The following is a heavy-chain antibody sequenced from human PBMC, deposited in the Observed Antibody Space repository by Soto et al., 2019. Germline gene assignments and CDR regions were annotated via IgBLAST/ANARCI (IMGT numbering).Heavy chain of an antibody. D-gene: IGHD3-3*01. Sequence: GVLRLSCSGSGFTFGDYALTWFRQAPGKGLEWVGFIRIKFYGGTTEYAASVKGRFTISRDDAKSIAYLQMNSLKTEDTAVYYCTRDLGGRFLVYGMDVWGQGTTVTVSS. V-gene: IGHV3-49*03. J-gene: IGHJ6*02. CDR2: IRIKFYGGTT. CDR1: GFTFGDYA. CDR3: TRDLGGRFLVYGMDV.